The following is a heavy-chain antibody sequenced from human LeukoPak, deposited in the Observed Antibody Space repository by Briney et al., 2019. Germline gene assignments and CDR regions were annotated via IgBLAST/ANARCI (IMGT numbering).Heavy chain of an antibody. V-gene: IGHV4-30-2*01. Sequence: SETLSLTCAVSGGSISSGGYSWSWIRQPPGKGLEWIGYIYHSGSTNYNPSLQSRVTMSVDTSKNHFSLRLNSVTAADTAVYYCGRVARGWNYVDYWGQGTLVTVSS. D-gene: IGHD6-19*01. CDR3: GRVARGWNYVDY. J-gene: IGHJ4*02. CDR1: GGSISSGGYS. CDR2: IYHSGST.